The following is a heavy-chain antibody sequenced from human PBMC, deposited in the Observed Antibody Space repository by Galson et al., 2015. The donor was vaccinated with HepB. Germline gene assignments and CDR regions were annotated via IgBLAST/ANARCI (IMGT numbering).Heavy chain of an antibody. CDR2: ISSNGGST. CDR3: ARGAAAGRLNYYYYGMDV. CDR1: GFTFSSYA. D-gene: IGHD6-13*01. Sequence: SLRLSCAASGFTFSSYAMHWVRQAPGKGLEYVSAISSNGGSTYYADSVKGRFTISRDNSKNTLYLQMGSLRAEDMAVYYCARGAAAGRLNYYYYGMDVWGQGTAVTVSS. V-gene: IGHV3-64*02. J-gene: IGHJ6*02.